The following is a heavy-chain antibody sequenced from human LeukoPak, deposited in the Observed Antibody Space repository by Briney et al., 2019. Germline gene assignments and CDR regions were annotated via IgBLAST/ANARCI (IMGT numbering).Heavy chain of an antibody. CDR1: GYTFTAYY. J-gene: IGHJ6*02. CDR2: INPNSGAT. CDR3: ARDPIVQAGYYFGMDV. D-gene: IGHD2/OR15-2a*01. V-gene: IGHV1-2*02. Sequence: GASVRVSRKASGYTFTAYYMHWVRQAPGQGLEWMGWINPNSGATNYAQNFQGRVTMTADTSISTAYLDLSRLRSDDSAVYYCARDPIVQAGYYFGMDVWGQGTTVSVSS.